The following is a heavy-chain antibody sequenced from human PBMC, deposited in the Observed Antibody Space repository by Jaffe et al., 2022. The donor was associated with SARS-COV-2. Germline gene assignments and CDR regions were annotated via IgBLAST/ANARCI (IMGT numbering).Heavy chain of an antibody. CDR1: GFTFSSYA. V-gene: IGHV3-23*01. J-gene: IGHJ6*02. Sequence: EVQLLESGGGLVQPGGSLRLSCAASGFTFSSYAMSWVRQAPGKGLEWVSAISGSGGSTYYADSVKGRFTISRDNSKNTLYLQMNSLRAEDTAVYYCAKGGGWSRPIVGLDYGMDVWGQGTTVTVSS. CDR3: AKGGGWSRPIVGLDYGMDV. CDR2: ISGSGGST. D-gene: IGHD2-8*02.